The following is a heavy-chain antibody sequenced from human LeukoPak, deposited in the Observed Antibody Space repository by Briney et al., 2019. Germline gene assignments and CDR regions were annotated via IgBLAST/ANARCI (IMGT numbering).Heavy chain of an antibody. J-gene: IGHJ5*02. Sequence: SETLSLTCAVYGGSFSGYYWSWIRQPPGKGLEWIGEINHRGSTNYNPSLKSRVTISVDTSKNQFSLKLSSVTAADTAVYYCARSYGSGSFNWFDPWGQGTLVTVSS. CDR3: ARSYGSGSFNWFDP. D-gene: IGHD3-10*01. CDR2: INHRGST. CDR1: GGSFSGYY. V-gene: IGHV4-34*01.